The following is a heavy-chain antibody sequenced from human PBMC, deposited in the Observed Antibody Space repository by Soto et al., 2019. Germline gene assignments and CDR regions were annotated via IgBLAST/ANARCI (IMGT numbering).Heavy chain of an antibody. Sequence: GGSLRLSCAASGFIFSGYGMHWVRQAPGKGLQWVAVISYYGINEYYAVSVKGRFTISRDNSKSTLYLQISSLRADDTAVYYCAKGLGRCVTTTCYIPFGEYFQHWGQGTLVTVSS. CDR3: AKGLGRCVTTTCYIPFGEYFQH. V-gene: IGHV3-30*18. D-gene: IGHD2-2*02. CDR1: GFIFSGYG. CDR2: ISYYGINE. J-gene: IGHJ1*01.